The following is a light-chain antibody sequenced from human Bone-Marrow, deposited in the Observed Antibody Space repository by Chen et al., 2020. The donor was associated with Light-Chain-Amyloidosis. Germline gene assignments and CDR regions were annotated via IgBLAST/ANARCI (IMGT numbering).Light chain of an antibody. J-gene: IGKJ1*01. CDR3: QQRSNWPRT. CDR2: DAS. V-gene: IGKV3-11*01. CDR1: QSVRFS. Sequence: EIVLTQSPATLSLSPGDRVTLSCRASQSVRFSLAWYQQKPGQAPRLLIYDASNRATGIPARFSGSGSMTDFTLTISSLEPEDFAVYYCQQRSNWPRTVGQGTKVDIK.